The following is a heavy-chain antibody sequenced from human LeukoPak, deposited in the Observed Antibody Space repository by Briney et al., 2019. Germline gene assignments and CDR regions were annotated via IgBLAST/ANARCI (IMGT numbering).Heavy chain of an antibody. CDR3: ARDGTTGTTVAFDI. Sequence: ASVKVSCKASGGTFSSYAISWVRQAPGQGLEWMGGIIPTFGTANYAQKFQGRVTITTDESTSTAYMELSGLRSEDTAVYYCARDGTTGTTVAFDIWGQGTMVTVSS. CDR1: GGTFSSYA. D-gene: IGHD1-1*01. V-gene: IGHV1-69*05. J-gene: IGHJ3*02. CDR2: IIPTFGTA.